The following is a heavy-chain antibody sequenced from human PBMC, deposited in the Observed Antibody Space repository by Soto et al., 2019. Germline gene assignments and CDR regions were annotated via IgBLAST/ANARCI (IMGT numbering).Heavy chain of an antibody. D-gene: IGHD3-9*01. CDR1: GFTFSTYA. CDR3: AKTQYDILDY. V-gene: IGHV3-23*01. J-gene: IGHJ4*02. CDR2: ISASGDFT. Sequence: GGSLRLSCAASGFTFSTYAMAWVRQAPGKGLEWVSVISASGDFTFYGDSVKGRFTISRDNSKNTLYLQMNTLRAEDTAVYFCAKTQYDILDYWGQGALVTVSS.